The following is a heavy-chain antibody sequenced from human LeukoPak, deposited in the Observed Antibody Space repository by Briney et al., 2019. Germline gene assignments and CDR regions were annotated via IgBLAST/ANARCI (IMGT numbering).Heavy chain of an antibody. D-gene: IGHD3-10*01. Sequence: GESLKISCKGSGYSFTSYWIGWVHQMPGKGLEWMGIIYPGDSDTRYSPSFQGQVTISADKSISTAYLQWSSLKASDTAMYYCATAVYYYGSGSSKYYYYYYGMDVWGQGTTVTVSS. V-gene: IGHV5-51*07. CDR3: ATAVYYYGSGSSKYYYYYYGMDV. CDR1: GYSFTSYW. CDR2: IYPGDSDT. J-gene: IGHJ6*02.